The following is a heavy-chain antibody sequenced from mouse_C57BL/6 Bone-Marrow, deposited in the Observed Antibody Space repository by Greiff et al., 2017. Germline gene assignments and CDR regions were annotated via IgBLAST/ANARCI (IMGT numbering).Heavy chain of an antibody. CDR2: IYPRSGNT. Sequence: QVQLKESGAELARPGASVKLSCKASGYTFTSYGISWVKQRTGQGLEWIGEIYPRSGNTYYNEKFKGKATLTADKSSSPAYMELRSLTSEDSAVYFCAITTVVAFSKYFDYWGQGTTLTVSS. CDR3: AITTVVAFSKYFDY. J-gene: IGHJ2*01. D-gene: IGHD1-1*01. CDR1: GYTFTSYG. V-gene: IGHV1-81*01.